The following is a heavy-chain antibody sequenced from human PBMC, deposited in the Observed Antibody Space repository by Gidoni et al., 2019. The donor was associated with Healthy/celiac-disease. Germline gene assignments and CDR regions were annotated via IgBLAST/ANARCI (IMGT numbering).Heavy chain of an antibody. V-gene: IGHV3-30*18. D-gene: IGHD4-17*01. Sequence: VQLVASGGGVVQPGRSLGLSCAASGFTLSSYGMHWVLQAPGKGLEWVAVISYYGSNKYYADSVKGRFTISRDNSKNKLYLQMNSLRAEDTAVYYCAKDMGDYGDYVGFDYWGQGTLVTVSS. CDR1: GFTLSSYG. CDR2: ISYYGSNK. CDR3: AKDMGDYGDYVGFDY. J-gene: IGHJ4*02.